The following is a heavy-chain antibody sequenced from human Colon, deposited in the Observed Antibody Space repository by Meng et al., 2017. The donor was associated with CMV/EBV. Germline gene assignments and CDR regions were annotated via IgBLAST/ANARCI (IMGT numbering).Heavy chain of an antibody. Sequence: SLTCSVAGGSISRGGYYCSWIRQHPGKALEWIGYIYYSGSTYYNPSLKSRVTMSVDTSKNQFSLKMSSVTAADTAVYYCARGKSHFDYWGQGTLVTSPQ. CDR1: GGSISRGGYY. J-gene: IGHJ4*02. CDR3: ARGKSHFDY. V-gene: IGHV4-31*03. CDR2: IYYSGST.